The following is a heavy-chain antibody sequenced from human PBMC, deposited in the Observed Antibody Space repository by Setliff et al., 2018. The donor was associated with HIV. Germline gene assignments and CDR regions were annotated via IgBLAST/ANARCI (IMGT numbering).Heavy chain of an antibody. CDR1: GGSISSSTYY. D-gene: IGHD1-26*01. J-gene: IGHJ5*01. CDR2: IHFSEST. CDR3: ARTTYSGSYFNDS. V-gene: IGHV4-39*01. Sequence: SETLSLTCTVSGGSISSSTYYWGWIRQPPGKGLEWIGNIHFSESTYYNPSLKSRVTVSVDPSKNQFSLKLSSVTAADTAVYYCARTTYSGSYFNDSWGQGTLVTVSS.